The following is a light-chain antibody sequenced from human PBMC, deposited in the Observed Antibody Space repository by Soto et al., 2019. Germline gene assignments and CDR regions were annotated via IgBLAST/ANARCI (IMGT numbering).Light chain of an antibody. CDR2: RAS. CDR1: QSINSW. Sequence: DIQMTQSPSTLSASVGDRVTITCRASQSINSWLAWYQQKPGKAPRLLIYRASSLEGGVPSRFSGSGSGAEFTLTISSLQPDGFATYYCQHYDSYSGTFGPGTKVDIK. CDR3: QHYDSYSGT. J-gene: IGKJ3*01. V-gene: IGKV1-5*03.